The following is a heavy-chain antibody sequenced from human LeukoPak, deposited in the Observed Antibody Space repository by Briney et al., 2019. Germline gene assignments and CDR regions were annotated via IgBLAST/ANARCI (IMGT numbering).Heavy chain of an antibody. J-gene: IGHJ6*02. V-gene: IGHV3-48*02. CDR1: GFTFSSYS. CDR2: ISSSSSTI. CDR3: ARDQYSSGWYFHHYYYGMDV. D-gene: IGHD6-19*01. Sequence: GGSLRRSCAASGFTFSSYSMNWVRQAPGKGLEWVSYISSSSSTIYYADSVKGRFTISRDNAKNSLYLQMNSLRDEDTAVYYCARDQYSSGWYFHHYYYGMDVWGQGTTVTVSS.